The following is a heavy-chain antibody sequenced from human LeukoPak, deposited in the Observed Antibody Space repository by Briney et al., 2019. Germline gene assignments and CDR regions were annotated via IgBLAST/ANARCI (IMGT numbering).Heavy chain of an antibody. CDR1: GGSFSGYY. CDR3: ARVLDSSGYYYGFDP. CDR2: INHSGST. V-gene: IGHV4-34*01. J-gene: IGHJ5*02. D-gene: IGHD3-22*01. Sequence: SETLSLTCAVYGGSFSGYYWSWIRQPPGKGLEWMGEINHSGSTNYNPSLKSRVTISVDTSKNQFSLKLSSVTAADTAVYYCARVLDSSGYYYGFDPWGQGTLVTVSS.